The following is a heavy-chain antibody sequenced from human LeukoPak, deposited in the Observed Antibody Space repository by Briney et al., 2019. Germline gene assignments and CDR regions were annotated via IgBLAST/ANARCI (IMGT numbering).Heavy chain of an antibody. V-gene: IGHV3-7*03. CDR3: ATYDSWSGYNIAY. J-gene: IGHJ4*02. CDR1: GFTLSSRW. D-gene: IGHD3-3*01. CDR2: INRDGSEK. Sequence: GGSLRLSCVVSGFTLSSRWMMWFRQAPGEGLEWMTNINRDGSEKNYVDSVKDRFTITRDNAENSLYLQMNSLKVEDSAIYYCATYDSWSGYNIAYWGQGTLVTVSS.